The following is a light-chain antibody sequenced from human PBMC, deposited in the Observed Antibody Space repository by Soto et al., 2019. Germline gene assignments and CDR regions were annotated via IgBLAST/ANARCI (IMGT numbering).Light chain of an antibody. J-gene: IGKJ1*01. CDR3: MQALQTWT. CDR2: LGS. Sequence: DIVMTQSPLSLPVTPGEPASISCRSSQSLLHSNGYSYLDWYLQKPGQSPQLLIYLGSNRASGVPDRFSGSGSGTDFTLKISRVEAEDVGVYCCMQALQTWTFGQGTKVDIK. CDR1: QSLLHSNGYSY. V-gene: IGKV2-28*01.